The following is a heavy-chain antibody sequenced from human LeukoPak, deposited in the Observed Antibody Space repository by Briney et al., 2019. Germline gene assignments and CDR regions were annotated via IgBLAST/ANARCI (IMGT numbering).Heavy chain of an antibody. D-gene: IGHD6-19*01. CDR2: IYPGDSDT. Sequence: GESLKISCKGSGYSFTSYWIGWVRQMPGKGLEWMGIIYPGDSDTRYSPSFQGQVTISADKSISTAYLQWSSLKASDTAMYYCARHSPYSSGRRWFDPWGQGTLVIVSS. J-gene: IGHJ5*02. CDR1: GYSFTSYW. CDR3: ARHSPYSSGRRWFDP. V-gene: IGHV5-51*01.